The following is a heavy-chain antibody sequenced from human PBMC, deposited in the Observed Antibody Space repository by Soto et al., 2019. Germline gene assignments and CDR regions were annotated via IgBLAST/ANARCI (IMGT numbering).Heavy chain of an antibody. V-gene: IGHV1-3*05. J-gene: IGHJ5*02. CDR1: GYTFTNYA. CDR3: GRDNNWNDA. Sequence: QVQLVQSGAEEKRPGASVKVSCKASGYTFTNYAMHWVRQAPGQRLEWMGWINTGNGYTKYSQKFQGRVTITRDTSATTAYMELSSLTSEDTAVYYCGRDNNWNDARGQGTLVTVSS. CDR2: INTGNGYT.